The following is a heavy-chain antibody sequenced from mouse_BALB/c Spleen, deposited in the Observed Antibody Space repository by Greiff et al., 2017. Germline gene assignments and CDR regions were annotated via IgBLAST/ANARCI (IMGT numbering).Heavy chain of an antibody. CDR3: AREGYGNYGDAMDY. Sequence: LVKTGASVKISCKASGYSFTGYYMHWVKQSHGKSLEWIGYISCYNGATSYNQKFTGKATFTVDTSSSTAYMQFNSLTSEDSAVYYCAREGYGNYGDAMDYWGQGTSVTVSS. J-gene: IGHJ4*01. CDR1: GYSFTGYY. V-gene: IGHV1S34*01. D-gene: IGHD2-10*02. CDR2: ISCYNGAT.